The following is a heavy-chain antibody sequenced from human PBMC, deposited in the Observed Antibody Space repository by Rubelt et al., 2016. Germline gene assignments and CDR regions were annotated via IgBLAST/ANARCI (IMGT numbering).Heavy chain of an antibody. Sequence: QVQLQESGPGLVKPSETLSLTCTVSGGSISSYYWSWIRQPPGKGLEWIGYIYYSGSTNYNPSLKSRVTISVDTAKNQFALKLSSVTAADTAGYYCARADTAMPTPDYYYYYMDVWGKGTTVTVSS. CDR3: ARADTAMPTPDYYYYYMDV. CDR2: IYYSGST. V-gene: IGHV4-59*01. J-gene: IGHJ6*03. CDR1: GGSISSYY. D-gene: IGHD5-18*01.